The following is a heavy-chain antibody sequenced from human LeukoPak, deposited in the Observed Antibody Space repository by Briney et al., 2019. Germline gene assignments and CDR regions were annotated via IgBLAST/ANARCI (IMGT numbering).Heavy chain of an antibody. CDR1: GFTFSSYS. CDR3: ARADRGKSYYCTNGVCYYGDAFDI. CDR2: ISSSSSYI. J-gene: IGHJ3*02. D-gene: IGHD2-8*01. Sequence: KAGGSLRLSCAASGFTFSSYSMNWVRQAPGKGLEWVSSISSSSSYIYYADSVKGRFTISRDNAKNSLYLQMNSLRAEDTAVYYCARADRGKSYYCTNGVCYYGDAFDIWGQGTMVTVSS. V-gene: IGHV3-21*01.